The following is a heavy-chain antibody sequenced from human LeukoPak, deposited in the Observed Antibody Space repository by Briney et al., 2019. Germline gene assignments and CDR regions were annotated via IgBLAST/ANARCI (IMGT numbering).Heavy chain of an antibody. CDR1: RHTLTEFS. J-gene: IGHJ4*02. D-gene: IGHD3-10*01. Sequence: ASVKVSCKVSRHTLTEFSMHWVRQAPGKRLEWMGRFDPEDGETIYAQKFQGRVTMTADTSTDTAYMELSSLRSEDTAVYFCATEGKMIRGVYTDYWGQGTLVTVSS. V-gene: IGHV1-24*01. CDR2: FDPEDGET. CDR3: ATEGKMIRGVYTDY.